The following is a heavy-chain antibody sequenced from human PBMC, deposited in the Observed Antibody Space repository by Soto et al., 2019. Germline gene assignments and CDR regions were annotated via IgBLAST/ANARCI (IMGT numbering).Heavy chain of an antibody. D-gene: IGHD6-19*01. CDR1: GFTFKDVW. J-gene: IGHJ4*01. V-gene: IGHV3-15*07. CDR3: TTDRWLNDN. CDR2: IKTKGDGGTP. Sequence: EVQLVESGGGFVKPGGSLRLSCAASGFTFKDVWMNWVRQAPGKGLEWVGRIKTKGDGGTPEYAAPVKGSFTISRVDSKDTLDLQMNILNSEDTALYYSTTDRWLNDNWGHGNMVTVAS.